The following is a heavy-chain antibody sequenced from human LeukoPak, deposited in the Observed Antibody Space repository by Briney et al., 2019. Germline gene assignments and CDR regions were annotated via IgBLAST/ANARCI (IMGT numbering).Heavy chain of an antibody. CDR1: GDSMNNYC. Sequence: ASETLSLTCKVSGDSMNNYCWRWVRQPPGKGLEWIGYIYYSGSTHYNPSLKSRVSISLDKSKNQFSLKVSSVTAADTAVYYCARRTALSPRYFDYWGQGTLVTVSS. CDR3: ARRTALSPRYFDY. D-gene: IGHD4/OR15-4a*01. V-gene: IGHV4-59*01. CDR2: IYYSGST. J-gene: IGHJ4*02.